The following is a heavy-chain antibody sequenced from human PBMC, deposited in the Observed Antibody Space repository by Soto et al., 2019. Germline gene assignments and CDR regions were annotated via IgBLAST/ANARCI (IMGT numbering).Heavy chain of an antibody. J-gene: IGHJ6*02. CDR1: GYTFTNYW. CDR3: AASIFYYGMDV. CDR2: IYPGDSDT. Sequence: GSLKISCKGSGYTFTNYWIGWVRQMPGKGLEWMGIIYPGDSDTKYNPSFQGQVTISADKSITTTYLRWTSLKASDTAIYYCAASIFYYGMDVWGQGTTVTVSS. V-gene: IGHV5-51*01.